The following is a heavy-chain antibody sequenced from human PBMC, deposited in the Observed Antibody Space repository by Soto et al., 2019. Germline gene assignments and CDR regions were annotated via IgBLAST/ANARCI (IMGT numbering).Heavy chain of an antibody. CDR2: INRDGSVT. CDR3: GRAIILVGPYMRI. CDR1: GGSYSRAW. D-gene: IGHD2-15*01. V-gene: IGHV3-74*01. Sequence: PRGTLRLSCAVSGGSYSRAWMPWVVQAPGKGLVWVSRINRDGSVTNYADSVKGRFTISRDSAEKTLYLQINSLRADDTGVYYCGRAIILVGPYMRIWGQGTSVTVSS. J-gene: IGHJ6*02.